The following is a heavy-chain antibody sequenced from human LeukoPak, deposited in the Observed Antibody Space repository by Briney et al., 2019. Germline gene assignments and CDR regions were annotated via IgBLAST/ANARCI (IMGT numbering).Heavy chain of an antibody. D-gene: IGHD2-21*02. CDR3: ARTAYCGGDCYSRAYYYYYMEV. CDR1: GGSISSSY. V-gene: IGHV4-59*01. Sequence: SETLSLTCTVSGGSISSSYWNWIRQPPGKGLEWIGHIYYSGSTNYNPSLKSRVTISVDTSKNQFSLKLSSVTAADTAVYYCARTAYCGGDCYSRAYYYYYMEVWGKGTTATVSS. CDR2: IYYSGST. J-gene: IGHJ6*03.